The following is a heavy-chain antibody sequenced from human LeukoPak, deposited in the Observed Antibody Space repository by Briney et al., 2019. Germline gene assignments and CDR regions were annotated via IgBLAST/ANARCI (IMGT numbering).Heavy chain of an antibody. D-gene: IGHD6-6*01. V-gene: IGHV1-2*02. Sequence: ASVKVSCKASGYTFTVYYMHWVRQAPGQGLEWMGWINPNSGGTNYAQKFQGRVTMTRDTSISTAYMELSRLRSDDTAVYYCARDPLEYSSSSMDVWGKGTTVTVSS. CDR1: GYTFTVYY. J-gene: IGHJ6*04. CDR2: INPNSGGT. CDR3: ARDPLEYSSSSMDV.